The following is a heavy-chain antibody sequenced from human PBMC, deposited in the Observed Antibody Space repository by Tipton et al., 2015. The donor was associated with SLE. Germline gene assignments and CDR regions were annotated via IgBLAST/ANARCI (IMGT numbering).Heavy chain of an antibody. V-gene: IGHV4-4*02. CDR3: AREAYDFVSAYYIDY. CDR2: IFHSGRT. D-gene: IGHD3-3*01. CDR1: GGSITSSDW. J-gene: IGHJ4*01. Sequence: TLSLTCAVSGGSITSSDWCSWVRQSPGKGLEWIGEIFHSGRTNYNPSLKSRVTISVDNSKNQFSLRLSSVTAADTAVYYCAREAYDFVSAYYIDYWGHGILVTVSS.